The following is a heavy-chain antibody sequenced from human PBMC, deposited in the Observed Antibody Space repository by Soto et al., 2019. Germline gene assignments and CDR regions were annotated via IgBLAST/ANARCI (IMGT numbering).Heavy chain of an antibody. V-gene: IGHV3-30*01. CDR2: ISYDGSNK. CDR1: GFTFSSYA. Sequence: GGSLSPSCAHSGFTFSSYAMHWVRQAPGKGLEWVAVISYDGSNKYYADSVKGRFTISRDNSKNTLYLQMNSLRAEDTAVYYCARDNWDTAMVPDYYYYYGMDVWGQGTTVTVSS. J-gene: IGHJ6*02. CDR3: ARDNWDTAMVPDYYYYYGMDV. D-gene: IGHD5-18*01.